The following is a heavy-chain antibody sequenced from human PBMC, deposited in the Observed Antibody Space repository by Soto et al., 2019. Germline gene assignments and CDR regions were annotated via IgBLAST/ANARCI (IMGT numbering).Heavy chain of an antibody. J-gene: IGHJ6*02. CDR1: GFTFSDSY. Sequence: GASLRRSWGAAGFTFSDSYVRWIRQAPGKGLEWVSYMSSSGSTIYYADSVKGRFTIARDNAKNSLYPQMNSRGAEDTAVYYCARDLGSSSWYYYYYGMDVWGQGITVTLS. CDR2: MSSSGSTI. CDR3: ARDLGSSSWYYYYYGMDV. V-gene: IGHV3-11*01. D-gene: IGHD6-13*01.